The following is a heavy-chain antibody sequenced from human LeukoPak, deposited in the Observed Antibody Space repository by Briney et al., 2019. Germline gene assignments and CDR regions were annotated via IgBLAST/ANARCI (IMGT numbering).Heavy chain of an antibody. Sequence: GESLKISCKGSGYSFTSYWIGWVRQMPGKGLEWMGIIYPGDSDTRHSPSFQGQVTISADKSISTAYLQWSSLKASDTAMYYCARPHGSGSYYGDAFDIWGQGTMVTVSS. D-gene: IGHD3-10*01. CDR3: ARPHGSGSYYGDAFDI. CDR1: GYSFTSYW. V-gene: IGHV5-51*01. J-gene: IGHJ3*02. CDR2: IYPGDSDT.